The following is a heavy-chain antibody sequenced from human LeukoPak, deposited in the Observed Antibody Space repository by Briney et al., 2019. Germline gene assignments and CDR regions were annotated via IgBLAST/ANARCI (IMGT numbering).Heavy chain of an antibody. CDR2: ISSSSSYI. CDR3: ARDREYNYDFWSGSRMDV. Sequence: GGSLRLSCAASGFTFSSYSMNWVRQAPEKGLEWVSSISSSSSYIYYADSVKGRFTISRDNAKNSLYLQMNSLRAEDTAVYYCARDREYNYDFWSGSRMDVWGQGTTVTVPS. V-gene: IGHV3-21*01. J-gene: IGHJ6*02. CDR1: GFTFSSYS. D-gene: IGHD3-3*01.